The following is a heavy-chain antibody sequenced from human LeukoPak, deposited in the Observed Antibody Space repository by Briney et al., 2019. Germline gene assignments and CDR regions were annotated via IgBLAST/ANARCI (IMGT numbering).Heavy chain of an antibody. CDR2: IYYSGST. CDR1: GGSISSSSYY. J-gene: IGHJ4*02. CDR3: GRHYITMVRGVMYYFDY. V-gene: IGHV4-39*01. Sequence: SETLSLTCTVSGGSISSSSYYWGWIRQPPGKGLEWIGSIYYSGSTYYNPSLKSRVTISVDTSKNQFSLKLSSVTAADTAVYYCGRHYITMVRGVMYYFDYWGQGTLVTVSS. D-gene: IGHD3-10*01.